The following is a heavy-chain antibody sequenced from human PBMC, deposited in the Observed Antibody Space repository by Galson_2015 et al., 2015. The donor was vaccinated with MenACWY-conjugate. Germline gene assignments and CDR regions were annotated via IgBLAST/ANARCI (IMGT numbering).Heavy chain of an antibody. CDR1: GFSLSTGGMC. Sequence: PALGKPTQTLTLTCSFSGFSLSTGGMCVSWIRQPPGKALEWLAVIDWDDDTFYSTSLKTRLTISKDTSKNQVLLTMTNIDPVDTATYYCARYYYGSGTYYFYAMDVWGQGTTVTVSS. CDR3: ARYYYGSGTYYFYAMDV. CDR2: IDWDDDT. V-gene: IGHV2-70*01. D-gene: IGHD3-10*01. J-gene: IGHJ6*02.